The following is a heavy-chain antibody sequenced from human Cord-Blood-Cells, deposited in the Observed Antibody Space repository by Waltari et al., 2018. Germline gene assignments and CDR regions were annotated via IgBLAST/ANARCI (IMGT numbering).Heavy chain of an antibody. CDR3: ATYQLLYPGDSGRDAFDI. D-gene: IGHD2-2*02. CDR1: GFTFSDYY. Sequence: GGGLVKPGGSLRLSCAASGFTFSDYYMSWIRQAPGKGLEWVSYISSSGSTIYYADSVKGRFTISRDNAKNSLYLQMNSLRAEDTAVYYCATYQLLYPGDSGRDAFDIWGQGTMVTVSS. CDR2: ISSSGSTI. J-gene: IGHJ3*02. V-gene: IGHV3-11*04.